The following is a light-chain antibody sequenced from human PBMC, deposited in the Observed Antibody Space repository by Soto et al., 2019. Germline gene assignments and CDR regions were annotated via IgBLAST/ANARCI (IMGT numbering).Light chain of an antibody. Sequence: ETVLTQSPGTLSLSPGERATLSCRASQTIGSSYLAWYQQKPGQAPRLLLYVASSRATGIPDRFSGSGSGTDLSLTLSRLAPEDFTVYYCPQYGISPQTFGQGTKMEIK. V-gene: IGKV3-20*01. J-gene: IGKJ2*01. CDR2: VAS. CDR1: QTIGSSY. CDR3: PQYGISPQT.